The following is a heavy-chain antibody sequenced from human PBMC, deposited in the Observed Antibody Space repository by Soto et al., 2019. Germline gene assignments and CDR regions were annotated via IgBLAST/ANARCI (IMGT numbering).Heavy chain of an antibody. CDR2: IIPIFGTA. Sequence: SVKVSCKASGGTFSSYAISWVRQAPGQGLEWMGGIIPIFGTANYAQKFQGRVTITADESTSTAYMELSSLRSEDTAVYYCAGISPGSGYSYSYGMDVWGQGNTVTVSS. CDR3: AGISPGSGYSYSYGMDV. V-gene: IGHV1-69*13. J-gene: IGHJ6*02. D-gene: IGHD3-3*01. CDR1: GGTFSSYA.